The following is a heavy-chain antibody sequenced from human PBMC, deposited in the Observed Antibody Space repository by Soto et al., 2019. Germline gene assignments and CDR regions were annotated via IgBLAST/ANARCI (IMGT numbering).Heavy chain of an antibody. CDR3: AAAYYYDSSGWEPPVNYYYGMDV. CDR1: GFTFTSSA. V-gene: IGHV1-58*01. CDR2: IVVGSGNT. J-gene: IGHJ6*02. D-gene: IGHD3-22*01. Sequence: SVKVSCKASGFTFTSSAVQWVRQARGQRLEWIGWIVVGSGNTNYAQKFRERVTITRDMSTSTAYMELSSLRSEDTAVYYCAAAYYYDSSGWEPPVNYYYGMDVWGQGTTVTVSS.